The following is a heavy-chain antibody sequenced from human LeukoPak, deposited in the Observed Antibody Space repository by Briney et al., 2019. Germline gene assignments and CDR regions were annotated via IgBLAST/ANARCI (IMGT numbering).Heavy chain of an antibody. J-gene: IGHJ4*02. CDR1: GFTFSSYG. D-gene: IGHD5-24*01. CDR2: ISYDGSNK. Sequence: GGSLRLSCAASGFTFSSYGMHWVRQAPGKGLEWVAVISYDGSNKYYADSVKGRFTISRDNSKNTLYLQMNSLRAEDTAVYYCAKDLGDGYKAYWGQGTLVTVSS. V-gene: IGHV3-30*18. CDR3: AKDLGDGYKAY.